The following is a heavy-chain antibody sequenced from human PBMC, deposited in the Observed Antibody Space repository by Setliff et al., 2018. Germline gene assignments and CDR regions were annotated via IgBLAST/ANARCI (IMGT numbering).Heavy chain of an antibody. CDR3: ARTGTYRYFDY. D-gene: IGHD1-1*01. J-gene: IGHJ4*02. V-gene: IGHV4-39*01. CDR1: GDSMNSGVYY. Sequence: LSLTCKVSGDSMNSGVYYWAWIRQLPGKGLEWIGRIYSGGTTYYNSSLKSRVTISVDTSKSQFSLRLNSVTAADTAVYYCARTGTYRYFDYWGRGTLGTVS. CDR2: IYSGGTT.